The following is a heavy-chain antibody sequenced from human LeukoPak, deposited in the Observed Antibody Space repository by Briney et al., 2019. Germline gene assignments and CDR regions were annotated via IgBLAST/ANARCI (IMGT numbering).Heavy chain of an antibody. CDR2: IKGDERST. D-gene: IGHD5-18*01. J-gene: IGHJ4*02. CDR1: GFTFSSYW. V-gene: IGHV3-74*01. Sequence: GSLRLSCAASGFTFSSYWLHWVRQAPGKGLVWVSRIKGDERSTNYADSMKGRFTISRDNAKNTVYLEMNSLRAEDTAVYYCVRGQLWSYYHDYWGQGTLVTVSS. CDR3: VRGQLWSYYHDY.